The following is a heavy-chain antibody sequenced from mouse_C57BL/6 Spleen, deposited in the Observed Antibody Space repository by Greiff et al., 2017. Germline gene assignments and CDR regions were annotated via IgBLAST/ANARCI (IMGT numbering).Heavy chain of an antibody. CDR3: ARGGGSSHYFDY. CDR1: GFTFSSYA. V-gene: IGHV5-4*03. D-gene: IGHD1-1*01. Sequence: EVMLVESGGGLVKPGGSLKLSCAASGFTFSSYAMSWVRQTPEKRLEWVATISDGGSYTYYPDNVKGRFTISRDNAKNNLYLQMSHLKSEDTAMYYCARGGGSSHYFDYWGQGTTLTVSS. CDR2: ISDGGSYT. J-gene: IGHJ2*01.